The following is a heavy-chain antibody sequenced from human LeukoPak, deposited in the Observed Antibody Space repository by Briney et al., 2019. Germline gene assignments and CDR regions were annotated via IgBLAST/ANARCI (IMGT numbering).Heavy chain of an antibody. CDR3: AIDSSSWYSCDY. D-gene: IGHD6-13*01. CDR1: GFSFRDYP. Sequence: GGSLRLSCEAAGFSFRDYPMGWVRRASGKRLEWVSGISAGADVIFYADPVKGRFTISRDNSKNTLYLQMNSLRAEDTAVYYCAIDSSSWYSCDYWGQGTLVTVSS. V-gene: IGHV3-23*01. J-gene: IGHJ4*02. CDR2: ISAGADVI.